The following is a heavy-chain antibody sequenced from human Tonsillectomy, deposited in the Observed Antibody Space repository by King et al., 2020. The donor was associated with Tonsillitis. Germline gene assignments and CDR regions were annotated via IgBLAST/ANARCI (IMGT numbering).Heavy chain of an antibody. D-gene: IGHD3-3*01. CDR3: AKGTLYYDFWSGYYKKSGALDY. V-gene: IGHV3-23*04. CDR2: ISGSGGGT. J-gene: IGHJ4*02. Sequence: VQLVESGGGLVQPGGSLRLSCAASGFTFSSYAMSWVRQAPGKGLEWVSAISGSGGGTYYADSVKGRFTISRDNSKNTLYLQMNSLRAEDTAVYYCAKGTLYYDFWSGYYKKSGALDYWGQGTLVTVSS. CDR1: GFTFSSYA.